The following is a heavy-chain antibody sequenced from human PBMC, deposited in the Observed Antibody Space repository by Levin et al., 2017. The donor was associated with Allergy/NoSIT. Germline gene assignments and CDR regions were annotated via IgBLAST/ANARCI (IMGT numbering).Heavy chain of an antibody. CDR3: ARVFSSSGYFRRFDP. Sequence: PSETLSLTCTVSGGSVSSSNYYWSWIRQPPGTELEWIGYIYYTGSTNYNPSLKSRVTISIDTSENQFSLKLSSVTAADTAVYYCARVFSSSGYFRRFDPWGQGTLVTVSS. CDR2: IYYTGST. V-gene: IGHV4-61*01. J-gene: IGHJ5*02. CDR1: GGSVSSSNYY. D-gene: IGHD3-22*01.